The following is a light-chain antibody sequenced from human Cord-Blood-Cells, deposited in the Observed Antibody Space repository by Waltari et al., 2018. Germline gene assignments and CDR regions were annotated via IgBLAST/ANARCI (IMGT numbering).Light chain of an antibody. J-gene: IGKJ1*01. CDR2: WAS. V-gene: IGKV4-1*01. CDR3: QQYYSTPWT. Sequence: DIVMTQSPASLAASLGERATITSKSSRSVLYSSNNKNYLAWYQQKPGQPPKLLIYWASTLESGVPDRFSGSGSGTDFTLTISSLQAEDVAVYYCQQYYSTPWTFGQGTKVEIK. CDR1: RSVLYSSNNKNY.